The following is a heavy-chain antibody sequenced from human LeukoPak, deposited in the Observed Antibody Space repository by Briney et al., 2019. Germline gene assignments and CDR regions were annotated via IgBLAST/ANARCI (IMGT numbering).Heavy chain of an antibody. D-gene: IGHD2-15*01. J-gene: IGHJ6*02. CDR1: GFTFSSYA. CDR2: ISYDGSNK. Sequence: GGSLRLSCAASGFTFSSYAMHWVRQAPGKGLEWVGVISYDGSNKYYADSVKGRFTISRDNSKNTLYLQMNSLRAEDTAVYYCARELYCSGGSCYGMDVWGQGTTVTVSS. V-gene: IGHV3-30-3*01. CDR3: ARELYCSGGSCYGMDV.